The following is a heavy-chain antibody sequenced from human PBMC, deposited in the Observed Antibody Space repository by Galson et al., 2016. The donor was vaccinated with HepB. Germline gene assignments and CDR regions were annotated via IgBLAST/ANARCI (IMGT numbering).Heavy chain of an antibody. CDR2: IYDSDST. V-gene: IGHV4-4*08. CDR1: GGSMSSYF. Sequence: SFCSTASGGSMSSYFWRWRRAPPGKGLEWCGFIYDSDSTNYNHSLKGRVTISVDKSKSEFSLKLNTVNAADTAVYYCARCFNGAVTWGQGTLVTVSS. J-gene: IGHJ5*02. D-gene: IGHD3-10*01. CDR3: ARCFNGAVT.